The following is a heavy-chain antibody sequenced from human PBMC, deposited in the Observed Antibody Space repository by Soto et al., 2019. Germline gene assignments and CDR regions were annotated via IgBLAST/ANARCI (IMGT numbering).Heavy chain of an antibody. CDR2: IYSGGST. V-gene: IGHV3-66*01. J-gene: IGHJ6*03. D-gene: IGHD6-13*01. CDR3: AREDSSPDYYYYMDV. CDR1: GFTVSSNY. Sequence: GGSLRLSCAASGFTVSSNYMSWVRQAPGKGLEWVSVIYSGGSTYYADSVKGRFTISRDNSKNTLYLQMNSLRAEDTAVYYCAREDSSPDYYYYMDVWGKGTTVTVSS.